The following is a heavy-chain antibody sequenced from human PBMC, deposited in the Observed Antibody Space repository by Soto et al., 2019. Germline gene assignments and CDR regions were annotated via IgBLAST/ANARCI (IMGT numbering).Heavy chain of an antibody. J-gene: IGHJ6*03. Sequence: SVKVSCKASGGTFSSYTISWVRQPPGQGLGWMGRIIPILGIANYAQKFQGRVTITADKSTSTAYMELSSLRSEDTAVYYCAREEVVVVPAALGGYYYYYYMDVWGKGTTVTVSS. V-gene: IGHV1-69*04. D-gene: IGHD2-2*01. CDR1: GGTFSSYT. CDR2: IIPILGIA. CDR3: AREEVVVVPAALGGYYYYYYMDV.